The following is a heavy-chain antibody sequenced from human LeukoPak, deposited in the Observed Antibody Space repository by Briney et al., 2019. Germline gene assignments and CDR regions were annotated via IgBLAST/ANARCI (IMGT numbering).Heavy chain of an antibody. Sequence: PGGSLRLSCAASGFTVSSNYMSWIRQAPGKGLEWVSVIYSGGSIYYADSVKGRFTISRDNSKNTLYLQMNSLRAEDTAVYYCARDLLGPFDIWGQGTMVTVSS. V-gene: IGHV3-53*01. CDR3: ARDLLGPFDI. CDR1: GFTVSSNY. J-gene: IGHJ3*02. D-gene: IGHD2-15*01. CDR2: IYSGGSI.